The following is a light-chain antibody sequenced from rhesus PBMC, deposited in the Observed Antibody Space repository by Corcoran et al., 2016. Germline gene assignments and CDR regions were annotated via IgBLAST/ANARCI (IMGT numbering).Light chain of an antibody. Sequence: QAALTQSPSVSGSPGQSVTISCTGTSSDIGGYNRVSWYQQHPGKAPKLMIYEVSKRPSGVSDRFSGSKSGNTASLTIAGLQAEDEADYHCSAYAISSAYIFGAGTRLTVL. V-gene: IGLV2-13*02. CDR1: SSDIGGYNR. CDR2: EVS. J-gene: IGLJ1*01. CDR3: SAYAISSAYI.